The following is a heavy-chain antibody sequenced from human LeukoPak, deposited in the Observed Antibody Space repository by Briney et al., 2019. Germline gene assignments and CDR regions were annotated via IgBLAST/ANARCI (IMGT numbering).Heavy chain of an antibody. Sequence: GGSLRLSCAASGVIFSNAWMSWVRQAPGKGLEWVSAISGSGGHTYYADSVKGRFIISRDNSKHTLNLQINSLPAEDTAVYYCARADTYYYGSGSSWDYWGQGTPATVSS. V-gene: IGHV3-23*01. CDR1: GVIFSNAW. CDR2: ISGSGGHT. D-gene: IGHD3-10*01. CDR3: ARADTYYYGSGSSWDY. J-gene: IGHJ4*02.